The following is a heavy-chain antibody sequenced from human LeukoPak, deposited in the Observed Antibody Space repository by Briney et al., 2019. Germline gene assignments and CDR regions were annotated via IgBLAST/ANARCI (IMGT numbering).Heavy chain of an antibody. J-gene: IGHJ6*03. CDR1: GGSFSGNY. CDR3: ARMRIQLDYYYMDV. V-gene: IGHV4-34*01. D-gene: IGHD5-18*01. CDR2: INYSGST. Sequence: SETLSLTCAVYGGSFSGNYWTWIRQPPGKGLEWIGEINYSGSTYYNPSLKSRVTMSVDTSKTQFSMTLSSVPAVDTAVYYCARMRIQLDYYYMDVWGKGTTVTVSS.